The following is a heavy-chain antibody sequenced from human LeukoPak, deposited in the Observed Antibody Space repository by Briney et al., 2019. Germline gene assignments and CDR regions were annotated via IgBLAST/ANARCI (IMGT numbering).Heavy chain of an antibody. Sequence: GGSLRLSCAASGFTFDDYAMHWVRQAPGKGLEWVSGINWNSGSIGYAVSVKGRFTISRDNAKNSLYLQMNSLRAEDTAVYYCATHGIGYCSSTSCYSSGPPIKGAFDIWGQGTMVTVSS. J-gene: IGHJ3*02. CDR1: GFTFDDYA. CDR2: INWNSGSI. V-gene: IGHV3-9*01. CDR3: ATHGIGYCSSTSCYSSGPPIKGAFDI. D-gene: IGHD2-2*01.